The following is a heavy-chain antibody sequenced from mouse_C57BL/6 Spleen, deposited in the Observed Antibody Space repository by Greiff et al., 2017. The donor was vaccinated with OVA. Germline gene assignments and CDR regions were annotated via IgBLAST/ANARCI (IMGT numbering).Heavy chain of an antibody. CDR3: AGRGETYY. D-gene: IGHD2-13*01. CDR1: GYTFTSYW. Sequence: VQLQQPGAELVKPGASVKLSCKASGYTFTSYWMQWVKQRPGQGLEWIGKIDPSDSDTNYNQKFKGKATLTVDKSSSTAYMQLSSLTSADSAVYYCAGRGETYYWGQGTTLTVSS. J-gene: IGHJ2*01. CDR2: IDPSDSDT. V-gene: IGHV1-69*02.